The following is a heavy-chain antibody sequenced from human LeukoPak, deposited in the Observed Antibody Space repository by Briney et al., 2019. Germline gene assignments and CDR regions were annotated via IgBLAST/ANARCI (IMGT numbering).Heavy chain of an antibody. CDR1: GYTFTGYY. D-gene: IGHD3-10*01. CDR2: INPNSGGT. J-gene: IGHJ4*02. CDR3: ARGRITMVRGISPGDY. V-gene: IGHV1-2*02. Sequence: GASVKVSCKASGYTFTGYYMHWVQQAPGQGLEWMGWINPNSGGTNYAQKFQGRVTMTRDTSISTAYMELSRLRSDDTAVYYCARGRITMVRGISPGDYWGQGTLVTVSS.